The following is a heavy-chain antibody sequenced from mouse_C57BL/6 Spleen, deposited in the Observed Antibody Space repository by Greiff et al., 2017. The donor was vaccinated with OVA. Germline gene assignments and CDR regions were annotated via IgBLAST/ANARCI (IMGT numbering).Heavy chain of an antibody. CDR3: ARGFYDYDWFAY. V-gene: IGHV5-17*01. Sequence: EVQLVESGGGLVKPGGSLKLSCAASGFTFSDYGMHWVRQAPEKGLEWVAYISSGSSTIYYADTVKGRFTISRDKAKNTLFLQMTSLRSEDTAMYYCARGFYDYDWFAYWGQGTLVTVSA. D-gene: IGHD2-4*01. J-gene: IGHJ3*01. CDR2: ISSGSSTI. CDR1: GFTFSDYG.